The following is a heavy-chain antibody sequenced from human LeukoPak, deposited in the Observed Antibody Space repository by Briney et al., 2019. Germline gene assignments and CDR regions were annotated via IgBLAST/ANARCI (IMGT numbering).Heavy chain of an antibody. Sequence: PSETLSLTCAVYGGSFSGYYWSWIRQPPGKGLEWIGEINHSGSTNYNPSLKSRVTISVDTSKNQFSLKLSSVTAADTAVYYCARDLNYFDCWGQGTLVTVSS. CDR2: INHSGST. CDR1: GGSFSGYY. J-gene: IGHJ4*02. V-gene: IGHV4-34*01. CDR3: ARDLNYFDC.